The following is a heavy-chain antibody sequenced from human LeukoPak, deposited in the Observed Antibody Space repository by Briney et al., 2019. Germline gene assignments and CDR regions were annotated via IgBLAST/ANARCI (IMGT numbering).Heavy chain of an antibody. CDR3: AKDIGRKSFFDY. Sequence: GGSLRLSCAASGFTFDDYAMHWVRQAPGKGLEWVSGISWNSGSIGYADSVKGRFTISRDNAKNSLYLQMNSLRAEDTALYYCAKDIGRKSFFDYWGQGTLVTVSS. J-gene: IGHJ4*02. V-gene: IGHV3-9*01. CDR1: GFTFDDYA. CDR2: ISWNSGSI. D-gene: IGHD1-26*01.